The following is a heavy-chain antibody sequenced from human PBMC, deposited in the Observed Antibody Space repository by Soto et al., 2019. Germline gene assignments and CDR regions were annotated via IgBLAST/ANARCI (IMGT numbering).Heavy chain of an antibody. D-gene: IGHD3-9*01. V-gene: IGHV4-34*01. CDR1: GGSFSGYY. J-gene: IGHJ2*01. CDR2: INDRGSI. CDR3: ARESHDILTGPPWVWDLDL. Sequence: QVQLQQWGAGPLRPLETLSLTCGVSGGSFSGYYWAWIRQSPGKGLEWIGEINDRGSINYTPSLKSRVSISVDTSKKHYSLNLRSVTAADTAVYYCARESHDILTGPPWVWDLDLWGRGTLVTVSS.